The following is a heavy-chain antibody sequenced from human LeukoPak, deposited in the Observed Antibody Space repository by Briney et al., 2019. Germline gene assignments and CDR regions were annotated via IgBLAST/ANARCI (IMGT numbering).Heavy chain of an antibody. CDR1: GYTFTSYY. CDR2: INPSGGST. Sequence: ASVKVSCKASGYTFTSYYMHWVRQAPGQGLEWMGIINPSGGSTSYAQKFRGRVTMTRDMSTSTVYMELSSLRSEGTAVYYCARGDTSSGSSGYMDVWGKGTTVTVSS. D-gene: IGHD6-13*01. V-gene: IGHV1-46*01. CDR3: ARGDTSSGSSGYMDV. J-gene: IGHJ6*03.